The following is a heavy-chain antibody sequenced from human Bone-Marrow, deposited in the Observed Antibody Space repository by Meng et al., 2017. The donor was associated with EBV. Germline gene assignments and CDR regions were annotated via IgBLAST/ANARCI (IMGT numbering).Heavy chain of an antibody. Sequence: QRQLGESGPGQGKPSETLSLTCTVSGDSISSFYYWGWIRQPPGRGLEWIGSVHYTGSTYYSPSLKSRVTVSVDTSKNQFSLRLTSVTAADTAVYYCARPFPSWQSPRLDPFGAWGQGTLVTVSS. V-gene: IGHV4-39*01. D-gene: IGHD6-19*01. CDR2: VHYTGST. CDR1: GDSISSFYY. J-gene: IGHJ5*02. CDR3: ARPFPSWQSPRLDPFGA.